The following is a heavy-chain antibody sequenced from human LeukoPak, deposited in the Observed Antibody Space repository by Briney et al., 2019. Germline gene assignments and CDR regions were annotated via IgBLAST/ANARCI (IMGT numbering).Heavy chain of an antibody. CDR3: ARNFFHGHCAGLSCFLLDY. V-gene: IGHV1-18*01. Sequence: ASVKVSCKASGYTFTRYGISWVRQAPGQGLEWMGWISANNGDTNSAQKFQDRVTMTTDTSTSTAYMELRSLRSDDTAVYYCARNFFHGHCAGLSCFLLDYWGQGSLVTVSS. J-gene: IGHJ4*02. CDR1: GYTFTRYG. CDR2: ISANNGDT. D-gene: IGHD2-15*01.